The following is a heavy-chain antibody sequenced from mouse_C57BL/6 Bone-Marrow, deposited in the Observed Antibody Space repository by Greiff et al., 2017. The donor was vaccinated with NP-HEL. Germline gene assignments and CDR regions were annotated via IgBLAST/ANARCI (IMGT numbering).Heavy chain of an antibody. J-gene: IGHJ1*03. CDR2: IDPSDSYT. CDR1: GYTFTSYW. V-gene: IGHV1-69*01. CDR3: ARERYWYFDV. Sequence: QVHVKQPGAELVMPGASVKLSCKASGYTFTSYWMHWVKQRPGQGLEWIGEIDPSDSYTNYNQKFKGKSTLTVDKSSSTAYMQLSSLTSEDSAVYYCARERYWYFDVWGTGTTVTVSS.